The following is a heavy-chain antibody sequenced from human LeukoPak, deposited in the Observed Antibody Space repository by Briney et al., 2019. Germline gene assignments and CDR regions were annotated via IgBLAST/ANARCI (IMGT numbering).Heavy chain of an antibody. J-gene: IGHJ6*02. Sequence: GGSLRLSCAASGFTFSSYSMKWVRQAPGKGLEWVSYISSSNTIYYAVSVKGRFTISRDNAKNSLYLQMSSLRDEDTAVYYCARDPPRHYGMDVWGQGTTVTVSS. CDR1: GFTFSSYS. CDR3: ARDPPRHYGMDV. V-gene: IGHV3-48*02. CDR2: ISSSNTI.